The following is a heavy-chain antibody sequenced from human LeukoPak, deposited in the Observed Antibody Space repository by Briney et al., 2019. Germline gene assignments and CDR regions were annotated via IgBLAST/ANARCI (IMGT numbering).Heavy chain of an antibody. Sequence: PGRSLRLSCAASGLTFSSYGMHWVRQAPGKGLEWVAVIWFDGGNKYYADSVKGRFTVSRDNSKSTLYLQMNSLRAEDTAVFYCARGGGDDAFDIWGQGTLVTVSS. V-gene: IGHV3-33*01. CDR3: ARGGGDDAFDI. D-gene: IGHD3-10*01. J-gene: IGHJ3*02. CDR2: IWFDGGNK. CDR1: GLTFSSYG.